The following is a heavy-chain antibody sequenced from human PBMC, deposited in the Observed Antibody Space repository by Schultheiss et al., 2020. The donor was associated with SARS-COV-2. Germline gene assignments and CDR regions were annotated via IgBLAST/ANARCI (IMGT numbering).Heavy chain of an antibody. CDR2: INHSGST. CDR1: GYSISSGYY. D-gene: IGHD6-6*01. Sequence: SETLSLTCAVSGYSISSGYYWGLIRQPPGKGLEWIGEINHSGSTNYNPSLKSRVTISVDTSKNQFSLKLSSVTAADTAVYYCARGIWPTFEYSSSRLSYYYGMDVWGQGTTVTVSS. CDR3: ARGIWPTFEYSSSRLSYYYGMDV. V-gene: IGHV4-38-2*01. J-gene: IGHJ6*02.